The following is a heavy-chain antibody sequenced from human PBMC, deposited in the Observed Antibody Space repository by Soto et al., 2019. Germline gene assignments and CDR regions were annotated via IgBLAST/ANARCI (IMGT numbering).Heavy chain of an antibody. V-gene: IGHV2-26*01. CDR3: ALVKDCSRTDCYLASFDP. CDR2: IFSNDDK. Sequence: QVTLKESGPVLVKPTETLTLTCTVSWLSLSNGRLGVSWIRQPPGKALEWLAHIFSNDDKSYSTYLKSRLTISKVTSRSQVDLTMTNMDPVDYASYYCALVKDCSRTDCYLASFDPWGQGTLVTVSS. J-gene: IGHJ5*02. D-gene: IGHD2-2*01. CDR1: WLSLSNGRLG.